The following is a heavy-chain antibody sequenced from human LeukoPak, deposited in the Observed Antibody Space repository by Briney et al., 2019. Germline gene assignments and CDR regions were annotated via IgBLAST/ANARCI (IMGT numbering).Heavy chain of an antibody. V-gene: IGHV1-46*01. J-gene: IGHJ6*03. CDR3: ARDSKLGAAAGNYAKIDYYYYYMDV. Sequence: GASVKVSCKASGYTFTSYYMHWVRQAPGQGLEWMGIINPSGGSTSYAQKFQGRVTMTRDMSTSTVYMELSSLRSEDTAVYYCARDSKLGAAAGNYAKIDYYYYYMDVWGKGTTVTVSS. D-gene: IGHD6-13*01. CDR1: GYTFTSYY. CDR2: INPSGGST.